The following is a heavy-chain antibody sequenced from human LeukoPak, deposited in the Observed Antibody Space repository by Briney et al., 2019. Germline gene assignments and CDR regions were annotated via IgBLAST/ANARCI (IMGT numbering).Heavy chain of an antibody. J-gene: IGHJ4*02. CDR2: IWYDGSNK. Sequence: RSLRLPCVASVFIFSSYGMHWVRQAPGKGLEWVAVIWYDGSNKYYADSVKGRFTISRDNSKNTLYLQMNSLRGEDTAVYYCARGSYTSSWYGVFDYWGQGTLVTVSS. V-gene: IGHV3-33*01. CDR1: VFIFSSYG. CDR3: ARGSYTSSWYGVFDY. D-gene: IGHD6-13*01.